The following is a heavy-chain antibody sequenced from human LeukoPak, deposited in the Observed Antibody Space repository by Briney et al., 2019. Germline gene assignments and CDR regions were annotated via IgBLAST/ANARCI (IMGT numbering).Heavy chain of an antibody. D-gene: IGHD3-22*01. V-gene: IGHV1-69*04. CDR1: GGTFSSYA. Sequence: SVKVSCKASGGTFSSYAISWVRQAPGQGLEWMGRIIPILGIANYAQKLQGRVTMTTDTSTSTAYMELRSLRSDDTAVYYCARGDQSYYYDSREDAFDIWGQGTMVTVSS. CDR2: IIPILGIA. J-gene: IGHJ3*02. CDR3: ARGDQSYYYDSREDAFDI.